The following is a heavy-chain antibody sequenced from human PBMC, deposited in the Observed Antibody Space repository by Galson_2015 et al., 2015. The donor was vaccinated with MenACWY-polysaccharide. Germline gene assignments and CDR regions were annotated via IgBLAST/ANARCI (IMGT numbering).Heavy chain of an antibody. J-gene: IGHJ5*02. CDR1: GYSFSSYD. D-gene: IGHD3-22*01. V-gene: IGHV1-8*01. Sequence: SVKVSCKASGYSFSSYDINWVRQTPGQGLEWMGWMNPNSGNTGYAQKFQGRVTMTRNTSISIAYMELSSLRSEDTAVYYCARGGKYYYDSSGYLNWFVPSGQGTLVPVSS. CDR3: ARGGKYYYDSSGYLNWFVP. CDR2: MNPNSGNT.